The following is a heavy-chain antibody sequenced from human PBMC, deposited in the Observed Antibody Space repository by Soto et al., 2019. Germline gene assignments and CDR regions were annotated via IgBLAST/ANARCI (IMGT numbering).Heavy chain of an antibody. D-gene: IGHD2-21*02. V-gene: IGHV3-21*01. CDR3: ARVMCGDCSSYYYYSMDV. CDR2: IGTTSTYI. Sequence: PGGSLGLSCAASGVTFGTFTMGGARQAAGKGLEWVSSIGTTSTYIYYADSVRGRFTISRDNAKNSLYLQMNSLRAEDTAVYFCARVMCGDCSSYYYYSMDVWGQGTTVTVSS. J-gene: IGHJ6*02. CDR1: GVTFGTFT.